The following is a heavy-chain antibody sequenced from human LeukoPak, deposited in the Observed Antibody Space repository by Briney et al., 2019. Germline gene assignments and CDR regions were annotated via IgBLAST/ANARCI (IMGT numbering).Heavy chain of an antibody. CDR3: ARDMGLQSWFDP. CDR2: IYYSGST. CDR1: GGSISSYY. V-gene: IGHV4-59*01. D-gene: IGHD4-11*01. Sequence: SETLSLTCTVSGGSISSYYWSWIRQPPGKGLEWIGYIYYSGSTNYNPSLKSRVSISVDTSKNQFSLKLSSVTAADTAVYYCARDMGLQSWFDPWGQGTLVTVSS. J-gene: IGHJ5*02.